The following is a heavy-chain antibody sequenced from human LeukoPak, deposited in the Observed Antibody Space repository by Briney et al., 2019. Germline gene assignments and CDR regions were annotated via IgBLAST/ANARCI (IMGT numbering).Heavy chain of an antibody. D-gene: IGHD3-22*01. V-gene: IGHV3-21*01. CDR1: GFTFSSYS. CDR3: ARDPDTHYYNSSGYYQPPAYFQH. J-gene: IGHJ1*01. Sequence: GGSLRLSCAASGFTFSSYSMNWVRQAPGKGLEWVSSISSSSSYIYYADSVKGRFTISRDNAKNSLYLQMNSLRAEDTAVYYCARDPDTHYYNSSGYYQPPAYFQHWGQGTLVTVSS. CDR2: ISSSSSYI.